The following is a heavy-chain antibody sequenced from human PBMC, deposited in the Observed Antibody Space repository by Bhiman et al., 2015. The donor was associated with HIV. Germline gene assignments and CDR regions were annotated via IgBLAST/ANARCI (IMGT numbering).Heavy chain of an antibody. CDR1: GFAFDEYA. J-gene: IGHJ4*02. D-gene: IGHD5-18*01. CDR3: ARGYTYGHGRHGFDY. CDR2: ISWNRGKI. Sequence: EGQMVESGGGLVQPGRSLKISCVASGFAFDEYAMHWVRQAPGKGLEWVAGISWNRGKIGYADSVKGRFAISRDNPKKSMFLQMNSLRAEDTAVYYCARGYTYGHGRHGFDYWGQGIVVTVSS. V-gene: IGHV3-9*01.